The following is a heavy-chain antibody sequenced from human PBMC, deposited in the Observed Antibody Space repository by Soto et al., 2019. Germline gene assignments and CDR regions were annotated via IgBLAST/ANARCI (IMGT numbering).Heavy chain of an antibody. CDR3: ARRPHCSGGICYYGLDN. CDR2: MNPDSGHA. J-gene: IGHJ4*02. V-gene: IGHV1-8*01. D-gene: IGHD2-15*01. CDR1: GYTFTNSD. Sequence: ASVKVSCKASGYTFTNSDINWVRQAPGQGLEWMGWMNPDSGHAAYAQKFQGRVTLTTSASTSTVYMEMRSLGSEDTAVYYCARRPHCSGGICYYGLDNWGQGTLVTVSS.